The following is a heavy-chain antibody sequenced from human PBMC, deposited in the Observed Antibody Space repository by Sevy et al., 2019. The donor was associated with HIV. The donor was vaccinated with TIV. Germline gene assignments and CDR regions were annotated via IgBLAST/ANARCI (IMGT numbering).Heavy chain of an antibody. V-gene: IGHV3-30*02. J-gene: IGHJ4*02. D-gene: IGHD4-17*01. CDR1: GFTFSSYG. CDR2: IRYDGSNK. Sequence: GGSLRLSCAASGFTFSSYGMHWVRQAPGKGLEWVAFIRYDGSNKYYADSVKGRFTISRDNSKNTLYLQMNSLRAEDTAVYYCAKTRSYGEGGYFDYWGQGTLVTVSS. CDR3: AKTRSYGEGGYFDY.